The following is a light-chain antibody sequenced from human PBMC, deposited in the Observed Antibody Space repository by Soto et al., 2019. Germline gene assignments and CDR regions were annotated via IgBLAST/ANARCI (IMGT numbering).Light chain of an antibody. CDR2: GAS. Sequence: EIVLTQSPGTLSLSPGERATLSCRASQSVSSNYLAWYQQKPGQAPKLLIYGASSRATGIPDRFSGSGSGTDFILTISRLEPEDFAMYYCQQSGKSFPLTFSGGTKLEI. J-gene: IGKJ4*01. CDR1: QSVSSNY. V-gene: IGKV3-20*01. CDR3: QQSGKSFPLT.